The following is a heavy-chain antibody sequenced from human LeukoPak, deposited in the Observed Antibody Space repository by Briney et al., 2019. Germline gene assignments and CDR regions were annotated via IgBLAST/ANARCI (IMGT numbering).Heavy chain of an antibody. CDR2: IKEDGSEK. Sequence: GGPLRLPCAASGFIFNNYWMSWVRQAPGKGLEWVANIKEDGSEKYYVDSVKGRFTISRDNAKNLLYLQMNSLRAEDTAVYYCATCPTDKYDDDHADYWGQGSLVTVSS. D-gene: IGHD3-3*01. CDR1: GFIFNNYW. V-gene: IGHV3-7*01. CDR3: ATCPTDKYDDDHADY. J-gene: IGHJ4*02.